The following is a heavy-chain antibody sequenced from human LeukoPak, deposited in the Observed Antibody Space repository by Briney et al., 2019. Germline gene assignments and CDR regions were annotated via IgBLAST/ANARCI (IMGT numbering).Heavy chain of an antibody. CDR2: INHSGGT. Sequence: SATLSLSCAVYGGSFSGYYWSWIRQPPGKGLEWIGEINHSGGTNYNPSLKSRVTISVDTSNNPFSLKLSSVTAADTAVYYCARAPEFSSGWLLDYWGQGSLVTVSS. J-gene: IGHJ4*02. V-gene: IGHV4-34*01. CDR1: GGSFSGYY. CDR3: ARAPEFSSGWLLDY. D-gene: IGHD6-19*01.